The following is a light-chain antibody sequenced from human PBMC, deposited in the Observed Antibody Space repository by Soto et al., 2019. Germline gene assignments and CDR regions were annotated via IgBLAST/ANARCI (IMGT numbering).Light chain of an antibody. V-gene: IGLV1-47*01. CDR3: AAWDDSLSGQV. J-gene: IGLJ2*01. CDR2: RNN. Sequence: QLVLTQPPSASVTPGQRVTISCSGSSSNIGSNYVYWYQQLTGTAPKLHTYRNNQRPSGVPDRFSGSKSGTSASLAISGLRSEDEADYYCAAWDDSLSGQVFGGGTKLTVL. CDR1: SSNIGSNY.